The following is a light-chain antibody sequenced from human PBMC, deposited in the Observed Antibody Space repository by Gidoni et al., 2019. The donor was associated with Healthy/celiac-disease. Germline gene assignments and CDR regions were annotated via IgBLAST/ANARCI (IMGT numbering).Light chain of an antibody. CDR2: LGS. J-gene: IGKJ4*01. CDR3: MQALQTPT. Sequence: DIVMTQSTLSLPVTPGEPASISCMSSQSLLHSNGYNYLDWYLQKPGQSPQLLIYLGSNRASGVPDRFSGSGSGTDFTLKISRVEAEDVGVYYCMQALQTPTFGGGTKVEIK. CDR1: QSLLHSNGYNY. V-gene: IGKV2-28*01.